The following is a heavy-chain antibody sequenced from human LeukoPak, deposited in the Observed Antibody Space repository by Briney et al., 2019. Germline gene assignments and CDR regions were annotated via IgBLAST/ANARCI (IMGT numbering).Heavy chain of an antibody. D-gene: IGHD1-14*01. V-gene: IGHV1-2*02. CDR1: GYTFTGYY. J-gene: IGHJ6*03. CDR2: ISPNSGGT. Sequence: ASVKVSCKASGYTFTGYYIHWVRQAPGQGLEWMGWISPNSGGTKYAQKFQGRVTMTRDTSTSTVYMELSSLRSEDTAVYYCARSSGRSPNREYMDVWGKGTTVTVSS. CDR3: ARSSGRSPNREYMDV.